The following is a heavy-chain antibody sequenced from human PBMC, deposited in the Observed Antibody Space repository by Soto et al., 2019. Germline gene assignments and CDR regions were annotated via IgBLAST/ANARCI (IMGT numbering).Heavy chain of an antibody. Sequence: ASVKVSCKASGYTFTSYDINWVRQATGQGLEWMGWMNPNSGNTGYAQKFQGRVTMTRNTSISTAYMELSSLRSEDTAVYYCASGGNYYDILTESYYYYYVDDWGKGTTVTVAS. CDR2: MNPNSGNT. CDR1: GYTFTSYD. V-gene: IGHV1-8*01. CDR3: ASGGNYYDILTESYYYYYVDD. D-gene: IGHD3-9*01. J-gene: IGHJ6*03.